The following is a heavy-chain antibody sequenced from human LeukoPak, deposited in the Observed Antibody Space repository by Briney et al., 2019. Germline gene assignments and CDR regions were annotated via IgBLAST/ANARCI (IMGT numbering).Heavy chain of an antibody. V-gene: IGHV4-59*01. CDR3: ARLYYYDSSGYYGGAFDI. J-gene: IGHJ3*02. D-gene: IGHD3-22*01. CDR2: IYYRGST. CDR1: GGSISSYY. Sequence: PSETLSLTCTVSGGSISSYYWSWIRQSPGKGLEWIGYIYYRGSTSYNPSLKSRVTISVDTSKNQFSLKLSSVTAADTAVYYCARLYYYDSSGYYGGAFDIWGQGTMVTVSS.